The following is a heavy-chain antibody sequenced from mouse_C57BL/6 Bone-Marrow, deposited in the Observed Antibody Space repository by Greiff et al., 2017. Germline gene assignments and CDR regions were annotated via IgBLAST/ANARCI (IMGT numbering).Heavy chain of an antibody. CDR3: AGHALLRSPFAY. V-gene: IGHV5-6*01. J-gene: IGHJ3*01. CDR2: ISSGGSYT. D-gene: IGHD1-1*01. Sequence: EVTLVESGGDLVKPGGSLKLSCAASGFTFSSYGMSWVRQTPDKRLEWVATISSGGSYTYYPDSVKGRFTISRDNAKNTLYLQMSSLKSEDTALYYYAGHALLRSPFAYWDQGTLITVSA. CDR1: GFTFSSYG.